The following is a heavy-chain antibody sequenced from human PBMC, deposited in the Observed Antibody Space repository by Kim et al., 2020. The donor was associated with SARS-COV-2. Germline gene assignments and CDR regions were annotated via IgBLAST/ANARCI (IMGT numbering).Heavy chain of an antibody. CDR2: IKQDGSEK. V-gene: IGHV3-7*01. Sequence: GGSLRLSCAASGFTFSSFWMSWVRQAPGKGLEWVANIKQDGSEKYYVDSVKGRFTISRDNAKNSLYLQMNSLRAEDTAVYYCARDTRGLGGYDSRGYYYYGMDVRGQGTTVTVSS. CDR1: GFTFSSFW. J-gene: IGHJ6*02. CDR3: ARDTRGLGGYDSRGYYYYGMDV. D-gene: IGHD5-12*01.